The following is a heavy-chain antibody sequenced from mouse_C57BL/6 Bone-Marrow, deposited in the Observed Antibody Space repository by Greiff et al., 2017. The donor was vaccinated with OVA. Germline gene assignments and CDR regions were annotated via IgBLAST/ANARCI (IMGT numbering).Heavy chain of an antibody. V-gene: IGHV5-16*01. CDR1: GFTFSDYY. CDR3: AREGDGNPYFDV. J-gene: IGHJ1*03. Sequence: EVQLVESEGGLVQPGSSMKLSCTASGFTFSDYYMAWVRQVPEKGLEWVANINYDGSSTYYLDSLKSRFIISRDNAKNILYLQMSSLKSEDTATYYCAREGDGNPYFDVWVTGTTVTVSS. D-gene: IGHD2-1*01. CDR2: INYDGSST.